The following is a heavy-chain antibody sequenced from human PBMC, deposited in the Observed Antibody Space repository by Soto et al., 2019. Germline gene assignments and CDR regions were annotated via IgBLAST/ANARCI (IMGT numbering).Heavy chain of an antibody. J-gene: IGHJ5*02. Sequence: PSETLSLTCTVSGGSISSYYWSWIRQPAGKGLEWIGRIYTSGSTNCNPSLKSRVTMSVDTSKNQFSLKLSSVTAADTAVYYCARDIVCSGGSCSWFWFDPWGQGTLVTVSS. CDR1: GGSISSYY. V-gene: IGHV4-4*07. CDR3: ARDIVCSGGSCSWFWFDP. D-gene: IGHD2-15*01. CDR2: IYTSGST.